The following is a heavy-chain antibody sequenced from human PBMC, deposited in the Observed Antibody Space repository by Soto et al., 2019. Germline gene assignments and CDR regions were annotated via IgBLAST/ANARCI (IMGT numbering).Heavy chain of an antibody. CDR3: ARSLGYCSSTSCYDSFFDY. CDR2: ISSSGSTI. V-gene: IGHV3-11*01. CDR1: GFTFSDYY. Sequence: PGGSLRLSCAASGFTFSDYYMSWIRQAPGKGLEWVSYISSSGSTIYYADSVKGRFTISRDNAKNSLYLQMNSLRAEDTAVYYCARSLGYCSSTSCYDSFFDYWGQGTLVTVSS. J-gene: IGHJ4*02. D-gene: IGHD2-2*01.